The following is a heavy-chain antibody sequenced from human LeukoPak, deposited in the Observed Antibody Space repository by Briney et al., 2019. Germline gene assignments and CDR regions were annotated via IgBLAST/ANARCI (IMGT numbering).Heavy chain of an antibody. CDR1: GFTFSTYG. CDR2: ISAAGGST. D-gene: IGHD3-10*01. V-gene: IGHV3-23*01. CDR3: AKEYGSGSYYNDY. Sequence: RGSLRLSCAASGFTFSTYGMSWVRQAPGKGLEWVSTISAAGGSTYYADSGKGRFTISRDNSKNTLFLQMNSLRAEDAAVYYCAKEYGSGSYYNDYWGQGTLVTVSS. J-gene: IGHJ4*02.